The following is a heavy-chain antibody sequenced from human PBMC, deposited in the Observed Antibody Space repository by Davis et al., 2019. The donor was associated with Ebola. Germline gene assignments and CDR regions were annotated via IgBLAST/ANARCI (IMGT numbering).Heavy chain of an antibody. D-gene: IGHD6-19*01. J-gene: IGHJ3*02. V-gene: IGHV3-7*01. Sequence: PGGSLRLSCSASGFTFSSYAMHWVRQAPGKGLEWVANIKQDGSEKYYVDSVKGRFTISRDNAKNSLYLQMNSLRAEDTAVYYCARDKFSGAFDIWGQGTMVTVSS. CDR3: ARDKFSGAFDI. CDR2: IKQDGSEK. CDR1: GFTFSSYA.